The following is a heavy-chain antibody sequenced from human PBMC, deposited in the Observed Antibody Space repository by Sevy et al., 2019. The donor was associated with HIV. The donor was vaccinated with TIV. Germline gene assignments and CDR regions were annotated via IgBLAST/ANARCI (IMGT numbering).Heavy chain of an antibody. Sequence: GGSLRLSCAASGFTFSSYSMNWVRQAPGKGLEWVSSISGISNYIYYVDSVQGRFSISRDNAKDSLYLQMNSLRVEDTAIYYCARGVQTYDAFDIWGQGTMVTVSS. CDR1: GFTFSSYS. J-gene: IGHJ3*02. V-gene: IGHV3-21*01. D-gene: IGHD6-6*01. CDR2: ISGISNYI. CDR3: ARGVQTYDAFDI.